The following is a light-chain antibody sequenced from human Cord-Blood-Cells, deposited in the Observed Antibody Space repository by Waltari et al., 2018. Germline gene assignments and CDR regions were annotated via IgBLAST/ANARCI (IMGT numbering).Light chain of an antibody. Sequence: EIVMTQSPATLSVSPGERATLSCRASQSVSSNLAWYQQKPGQAPRLLIYGASTRATGIPARVSGSGSGTEFTLTISSLQSEDFAVYYCQQYSNWPPLTFGGGTKVEIK. CDR1: QSVSSN. J-gene: IGKJ4*01. V-gene: IGKV3-15*01. CDR3: QQYSNWPPLT. CDR2: GAS.